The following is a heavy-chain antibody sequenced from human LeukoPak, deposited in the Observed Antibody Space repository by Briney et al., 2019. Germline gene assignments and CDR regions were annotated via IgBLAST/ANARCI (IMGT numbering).Heavy chain of an antibody. CDR1: GGTFSSYA. CDR3: ARMGDYVWGSYRVDAFDI. J-gene: IGHJ3*02. D-gene: IGHD3-16*02. CDR2: IIPIFGTA. Sequence: GASVKVSCKASGGTFSSYAISWVRLAPGQGLEWMGGIIPIFGTANYAQKFQGRVTITADKSTSTAYMELSSLRSEDTAVYYCARMGDYVWGSYRVDAFDIWGQGTMVTVSS. V-gene: IGHV1-69*06.